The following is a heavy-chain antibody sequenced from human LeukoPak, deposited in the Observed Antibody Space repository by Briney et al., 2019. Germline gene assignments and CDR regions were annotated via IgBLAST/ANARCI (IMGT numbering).Heavy chain of an antibody. V-gene: IGHV4-38-2*02. Sequence: SETLSLTCTVSGYSISSGYYWGWIRQPPGKGLEWIASIYHSGSTYYNPSLKSRVTISVDTSKNQFSLKLSSVTAADTAVYYCAREDYYDSSGYYSRGNWFDPWGQGTLVTVSS. J-gene: IGHJ5*02. D-gene: IGHD3-22*01. CDR1: GYSISSGYY. CDR3: AREDYYDSSGYYSRGNWFDP. CDR2: IYHSGST.